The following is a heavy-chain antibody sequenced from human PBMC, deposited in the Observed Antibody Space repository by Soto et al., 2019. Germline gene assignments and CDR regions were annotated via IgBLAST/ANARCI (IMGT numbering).Heavy chain of an antibody. Sequence: GGSLRLSCAASGFTFNSYGIHWVRQAPGKALEWVAVISYDIYYGDSVQGRFTISRDNSKNTIYLQMNSLRAEDTAVYYCAKDVGYCTNGVCLYNWLDPWGQGTLVTVSS. CDR2: ISYDI. CDR1: GFTFNSYG. CDR3: AKDVGYCTNGVCLYNWLDP. J-gene: IGHJ5*02. V-gene: IGHV3-30*18. D-gene: IGHD2-8*01.